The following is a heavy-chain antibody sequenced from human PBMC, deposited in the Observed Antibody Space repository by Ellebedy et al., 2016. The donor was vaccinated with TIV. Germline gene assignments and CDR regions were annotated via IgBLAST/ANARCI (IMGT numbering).Heavy chain of an antibody. V-gene: IGHV3-33*01. CDR3: AREGDSGYDLTSSGYYYYGMDV. CDR2: IWHDGSNT. CDR1: GFIFSNYG. D-gene: IGHD5-12*01. Sequence: GGSLRLSXATSGFIFSNYGFHWVRQAPGKGLEWVAIIWHDGSNTFYGDSVKGRFSISRDSSKNTLYLQMNSLRAEDTAVYYCAREGDSGYDLTSSGYYYYGMDVWGQGTTVTVSS. J-gene: IGHJ6*02.